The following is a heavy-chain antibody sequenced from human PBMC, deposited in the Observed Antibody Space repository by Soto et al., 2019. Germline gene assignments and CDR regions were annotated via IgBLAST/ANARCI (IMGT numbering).Heavy chain of an antibody. Sequence: GGSLRLSCAASGFTFSSYAMSWVRQAPGKGLEWVSAISGSGGSTYYADSVKGRFTISRDNSKNTLYLQTNSLRAENTAVYYCAKDLLYDFWSGYYRRYYYMDVWGTGSTVTVSS. CDR1: GFTFSSYA. D-gene: IGHD3-3*01. V-gene: IGHV3-23*01. CDR2: ISGSGGST. CDR3: AKDLLYDFWSGYYRRYYYMDV. J-gene: IGHJ6*03.